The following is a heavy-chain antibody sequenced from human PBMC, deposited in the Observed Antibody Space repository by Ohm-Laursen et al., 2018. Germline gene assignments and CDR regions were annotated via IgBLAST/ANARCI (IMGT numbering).Heavy chain of an antibody. V-gene: IGHV1-18*01. Sequence: ASVKVSCKASGYTFDSFGITWVRQAPGQGLEWMGWISPYSGQTNYAQKFQGRVTVTTDTSTSTAYMELRSLTSDDTAVYFCARDSYYDFWSGYSTYYHGMDVWGQGTTVTVS. CDR2: ISPYSGQT. CDR3: ARDSYYDFWSGYSTYYHGMDV. D-gene: IGHD3-3*01. J-gene: IGHJ6*02. CDR1: GYTFDSFG.